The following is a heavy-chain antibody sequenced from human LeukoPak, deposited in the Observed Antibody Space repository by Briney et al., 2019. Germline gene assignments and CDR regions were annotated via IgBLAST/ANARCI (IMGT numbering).Heavy chain of an antibody. Sequence: GSLRLSCAASGFTFSSYWMGWVRQAPGKGLEWVAKIKQEGSEKYYVDSVKGRFTISRDNAKNSLYLQMNSLRAEDTAVYYCARYSHAGYYYDSSGYWDAFDIWGQGTMVTVSS. CDR3: ARYSHAGYYYDSSGYWDAFDI. V-gene: IGHV3-7*01. D-gene: IGHD3-22*01. CDR1: GFTFSSYW. CDR2: IKQEGSEK. J-gene: IGHJ3*02.